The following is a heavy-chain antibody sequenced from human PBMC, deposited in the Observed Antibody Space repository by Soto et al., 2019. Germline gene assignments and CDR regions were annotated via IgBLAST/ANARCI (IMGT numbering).Heavy chain of an antibody. CDR2: VSGSGGNT. D-gene: IGHD6-13*01. CDR1: GFTFSNYA. V-gene: IGHV3-23*01. CDR3: AKLNIFVSAAAGGGPFDY. J-gene: IGHJ4*02. Sequence: VQLLESGGGLVQPGGSLRLSCAASGFTFSNYAMSWVRQAPGKGLEWVSAVSGSGGNTYYADSVKGRFTISRDNSKNMLNLQMNSLRAEDRAVYYCAKLNIFVSAAAGGGPFDYWAQGTLVTVSS.